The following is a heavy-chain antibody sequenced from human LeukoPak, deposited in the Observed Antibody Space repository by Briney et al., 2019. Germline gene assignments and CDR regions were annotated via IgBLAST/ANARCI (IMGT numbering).Heavy chain of an antibody. D-gene: IGHD2-15*01. CDR3: AILGYCSGGSCYEDY. V-gene: IGHV3-21*01. CDR2: ISSSSSYI. J-gene: IGHJ4*02. Sequence: GGSLRLSCAASGFTFSSYSMNWVRQAPGKGLEWVPSISSSSSYIYYADSVKGRFTISRDNAKNSLYLQMNSLRAEDTAVYYCAILGYCSGGSCYEDYWGQGTLVTVSS. CDR1: GFTFSSYS.